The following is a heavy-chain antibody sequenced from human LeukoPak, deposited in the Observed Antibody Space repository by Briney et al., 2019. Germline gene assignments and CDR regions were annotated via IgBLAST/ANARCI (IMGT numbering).Heavy chain of an antibody. J-gene: IGHJ4*02. CDR3: ARNFYFDSSGYYHY. V-gene: IGHV1-2*02. CDR2: INPNSGGT. Sequence: ASVKVSCKASGYTFTGYYMHWVRQAPGQGLEWMGWINPNSGGTNYAQKFQGRVAMTRDTSISTAYMELSRLRSDDTAVYYCARNFYFDSSGYYHYWGQGTLVTVSS. D-gene: IGHD3-22*01. CDR1: GYTFTGYY.